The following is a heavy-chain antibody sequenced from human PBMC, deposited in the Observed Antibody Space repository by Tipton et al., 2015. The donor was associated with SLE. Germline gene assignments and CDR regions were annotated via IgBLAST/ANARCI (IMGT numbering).Heavy chain of an antibody. J-gene: IGHJ3*02. D-gene: IGHD3-22*01. CDR1: GGSISSYW. CDR2: IYYSGSS. V-gene: IGHV4-59*01. Sequence: TLSLTCTVSGGSISSYWWNWIRQPPGKGLEWIGHIYYSGSSNHNPSLKSRVTILVDTSKNQFSLKLSSVTAADTAVYSCARGYYYDSSGVGAFDIWGQGTMVTVSS. CDR3: ARGYYYDSSGVGAFDI.